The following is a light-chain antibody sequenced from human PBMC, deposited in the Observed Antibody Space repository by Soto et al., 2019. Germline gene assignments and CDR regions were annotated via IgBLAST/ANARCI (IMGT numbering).Light chain of an antibody. V-gene: IGKV1-9*01. CDR1: QGIANF. CDR3: QQLNSFPIP. Sequence: IQLTQSPSSLSASVGDRVTISCRASQGIANFLAWYQQKPGKAPRLLIYGASTLQSGVPSRFSGSGSGTDFTLTISSLQPEDFATYYCQQLNSFPIPFGPGTKVHIK. J-gene: IGKJ3*01. CDR2: GAS.